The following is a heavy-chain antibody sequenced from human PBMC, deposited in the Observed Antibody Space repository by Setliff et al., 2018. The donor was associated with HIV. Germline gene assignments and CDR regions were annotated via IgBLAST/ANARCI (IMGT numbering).Heavy chain of an antibody. CDR3: ARGGAGCDYVWGSYPQYYYYMDV. Sequence: ASVKVSCKASGGTFSSYAISWVRQAPGQGLEWMGGIIPIFGTANYAQKFQGRVTITTDESTSTAYMELSSLRSEDTAVYYCARGGAGCDYVWGSYPQYYYYMDVWGKGTTVTVSS. V-gene: IGHV1-69*05. CDR1: GGTFSSYA. D-gene: IGHD3-16*02. J-gene: IGHJ6*03. CDR2: IIPIFGTA.